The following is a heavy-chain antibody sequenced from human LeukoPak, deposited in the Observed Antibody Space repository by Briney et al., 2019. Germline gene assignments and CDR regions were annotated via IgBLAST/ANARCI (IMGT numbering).Heavy chain of an antibody. Sequence: SVKVSCKASGGTFSSYAISWVRQAPGQGLEWLGGIIPIFSTANNAQKFQGRVTITTDESTSTASMELRSLRSEDTAVYYYARGSRAYCSSTSCPGDYWGQGTLVTVSS. J-gene: IGHJ4*02. CDR2: IIPIFSTA. CDR1: GGTFSSYA. CDR3: ARGSRAYCSSTSCPGDY. V-gene: IGHV1-69*05. D-gene: IGHD2-2*01.